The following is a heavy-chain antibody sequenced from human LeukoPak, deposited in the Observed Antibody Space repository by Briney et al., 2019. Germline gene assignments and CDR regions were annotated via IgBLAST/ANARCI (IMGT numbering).Heavy chain of an antibody. D-gene: IGHD3-3*01. CDR2: IRQDGSEK. CDR1: GFTFSSYW. V-gene: IGHV3-7*01. CDR3: AREWGPGGFTIFGVVMRWFDP. J-gene: IGHJ5*02. Sequence: GGSLRLSCAASGFTFSSYWMSWVRQAPGKGLEWVANIRQDGSEKYYVDSVKGRFTISRDNAENSLYLQMNSLRAEDTAVYYCAREWGPGGFTIFGVVMRWFDPWGQGTLVTVSS.